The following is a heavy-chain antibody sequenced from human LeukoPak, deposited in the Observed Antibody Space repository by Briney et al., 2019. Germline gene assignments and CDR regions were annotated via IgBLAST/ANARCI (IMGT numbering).Heavy chain of an antibody. J-gene: IGHJ4*02. CDR2: ISAYNGNT. CDR3: ARVPPPVDYDSSGYYREFDY. V-gene: IGHV1-18*01. Sequence: ASVKVSCKASGYTFTSYGISWVRQAPGQGLEWMGWISAYNGNTNYAQKLQGRVTMTTDTSTSTAYMELSSLRSDDTAVYYCARVPPPVDYDSSGYYREFDYWGQGTLVTVSS. CDR1: GYTFTSYG. D-gene: IGHD3-22*01.